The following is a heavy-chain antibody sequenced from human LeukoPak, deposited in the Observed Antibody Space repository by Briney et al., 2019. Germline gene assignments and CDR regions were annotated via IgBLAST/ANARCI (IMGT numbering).Heavy chain of an antibody. CDR3: AKDFLSMGAYPFDI. J-gene: IGHJ3*02. Sequence: GGSLLLSCAASGFTFSSYGMHGVRPAPGKGLEGVAVISYDGSNKYYAASVKGRFTISRENSKNTLYLQMNSLRAEDTAVYYCAKDFLSMGAYPFDIWGQGTMVTVSS. CDR2: ISYDGSNK. CDR1: GFTFSSYG. D-gene: IGHD2/OR15-2a*01. V-gene: IGHV3-30*18.